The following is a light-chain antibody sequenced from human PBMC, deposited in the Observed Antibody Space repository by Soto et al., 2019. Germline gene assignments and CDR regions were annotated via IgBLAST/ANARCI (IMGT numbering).Light chain of an antibody. Sequence: DIQMTHSPSTMSASVGDIVTITCRASQSIDSWLAWYQQKPGKAPKFLMYKASNLESGVPSRFSGSGSETEFTLTISSLQPEDFATYYCQQSYSTPTFGQGTRLEIK. V-gene: IGKV1-5*03. J-gene: IGKJ5*01. CDR1: QSIDSW. CDR2: KAS. CDR3: QQSYSTPT.